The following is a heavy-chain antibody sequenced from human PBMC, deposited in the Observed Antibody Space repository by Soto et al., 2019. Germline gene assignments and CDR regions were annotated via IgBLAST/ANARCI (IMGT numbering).Heavy chain of an antibody. Sequence: QVQLVESGGGVVQPGRSLRLSCAASGFTFSHYAFHWVRQAPGKGLAWVAGISYDGGNEYYADSEKGRFTISRDSPKNTLYLQMNNLRAEDTAVYYCVKGGTTSAFSTFDIWGQGTVVTVSS. V-gene: IGHV3-30*18. CDR2: ISYDGGNE. D-gene: IGHD1-1*01. CDR1: GFTFSHYA. CDR3: VKGGTTSAFSTFDI. J-gene: IGHJ3*02.